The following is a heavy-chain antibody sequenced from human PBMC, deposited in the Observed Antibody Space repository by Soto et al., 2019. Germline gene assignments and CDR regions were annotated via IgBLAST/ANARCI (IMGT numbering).Heavy chain of an antibody. CDR3: ARGWSYDILTAYSY. V-gene: IGHV1-69*13. Sequence: ASLKVSCKASGVTFSNYAISWVRQAPGQGLEWMGGITPIFGAANYAQKFQGRVAITADESTNTAYMELSSLRSEDTALYYCARGWSYDILTAYSYWGQGTLVTVSS. J-gene: IGHJ4*02. D-gene: IGHD3-9*01. CDR2: ITPIFGAA. CDR1: GVTFSNYA.